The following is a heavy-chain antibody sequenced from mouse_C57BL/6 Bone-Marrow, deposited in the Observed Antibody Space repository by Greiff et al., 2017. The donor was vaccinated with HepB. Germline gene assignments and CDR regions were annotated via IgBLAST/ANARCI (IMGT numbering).Heavy chain of an antibody. CDR1: GYTFTSYW. CDR3: ASGYYGSSLFAY. CDR2: IYPSDSET. D-gene: IGHD1-1*01. J-gene: IGHJ3*01. V-gene: IGHV1-61*01. Sequence: QVQLQQPGAELVRPGSSVKLSCKASGYTFTSYWMDWVKQRPGQGLEWIGNIYPSDSETHYTQKFKDKATLTVDKSSSTAYMQLSSLTSEDSAVYYCASGYYGSSLFAYWGQGTLVTVSA.